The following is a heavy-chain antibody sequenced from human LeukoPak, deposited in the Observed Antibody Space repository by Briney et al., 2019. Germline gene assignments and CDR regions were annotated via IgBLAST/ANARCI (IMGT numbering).Heavy chain of an antibody. Sequence: PSETLSLTCTVSGGSISSYYWSWIRQPPGKGLEWIGYIYYSGSTNYNPSLKSRVTISVDTSKNQFSLKLSSVTAADTAVYYCAREGYYYDSSGYYPYFDYWGQGTLVTVSS. CDR3: AREGYYYDSSGYYPYFDY. V-gene: IGHV4-59*12. CDR2: IYYSGST. J-gene: IGHJ4*02. D-gene: IGHD3-22*01. CDR1: GGSISSYY.